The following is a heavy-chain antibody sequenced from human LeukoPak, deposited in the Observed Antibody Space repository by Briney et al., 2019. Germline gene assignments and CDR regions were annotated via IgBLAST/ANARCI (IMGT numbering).Heavy chain of an antibody. V-gene: IGHV1-2*02. CDR3: ARVRAKIRGYAFDI. CDR2: INPNSCGT. CDR1: GYTFTGYY. D-gene: IGHD3-10*01. J-gene: IGHJ3*02. Sequence: ASVKVSCKASGYTFTGYYMHWVRQAPGQGLEWMGWINPNSCGTNYAQKFQGRVTMTRDTSISTAYMELSRLRPDDTAVYYCARVRAKIRGYAFDIWGQGTMVTVSS.